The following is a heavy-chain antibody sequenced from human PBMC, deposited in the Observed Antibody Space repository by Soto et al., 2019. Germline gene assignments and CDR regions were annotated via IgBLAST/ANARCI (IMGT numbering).Heavy chain of an antibody. CDR2: ISSSSSYI. D-gene: IGHD1-1*01. CDR1: GCTFRRYS. CDR3: AGAGDNYSLFDY. Sequence: LRISCAASGCTFRRYSINWVRQSPGKGLEWVSSISSSSSYIYYADSVKGRFTISRDNAKNTLYLQMNSLRVDDTAVYYCAGAGDNYSLFDYCCQGTLVTVS. V-gene: IGHV3-21*01. J-gene: IGHJ4*02.